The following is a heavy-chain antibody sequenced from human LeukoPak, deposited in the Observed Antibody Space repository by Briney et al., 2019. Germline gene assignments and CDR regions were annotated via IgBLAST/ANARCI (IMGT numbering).Heavy chain of an antibody. D-gene: IGHD3-16*02. V-gene: IGHV4-34*01. J-gene: IGHJ4*02. CDR1: GGSFSGYY. CDR2: INHSGST. Sequence: SETLSLTCAVYGGSFSGYYWSWIRQPPGKGLEWIGEINHSGSTNYNPSLKSRVTISVDTSKNQFSLKLSSVTAADTAVYYCARGRNDYVWGSYRYTSDFDYWGQGILVTVSS. CDR3: ARGRNDYVWGSYRYTSDFDY.